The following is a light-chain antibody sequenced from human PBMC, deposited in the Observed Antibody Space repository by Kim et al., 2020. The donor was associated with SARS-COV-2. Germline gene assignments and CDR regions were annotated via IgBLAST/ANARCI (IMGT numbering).Light chain of an antibody. J-gene: IGLJ1*01. V-gene: IGLV2-14*03. Sequence: QSALTQPASESGFPGQSITISCTGTNSDIGAYDYVAFFQQHPDKVPRLIIYDINKRPSGISSRFSGSKSGNTASLTISGLQADDEADYYCSSYTLSDTFVFGTGTKVTVL. CDR3: SSYTLSDTFV. CDR2: DIN. CDR1: NSDIGAYDY.